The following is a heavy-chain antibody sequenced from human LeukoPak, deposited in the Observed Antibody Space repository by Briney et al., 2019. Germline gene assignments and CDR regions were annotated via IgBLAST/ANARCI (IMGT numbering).Heavy chain of an antibody. V-gene: IGHV3-64*01. Sequence: GGSLRLSCAAPGFTFSSYAMHWVRQAPGKGLEYVSAISSNGGSTYYANSVKGRFTISRDNSKNTLYLQMGSLRAEDMAVYYCARDQTGYSSGWSDYWGQGTLVTVSS. D-gene: IGHD6-19*01. CDR2: ISSNGGST. CDR1: GFTFSSYA. J-gene: IGHJ4*02. CDR3: ARDQTGYSSGWSDY.